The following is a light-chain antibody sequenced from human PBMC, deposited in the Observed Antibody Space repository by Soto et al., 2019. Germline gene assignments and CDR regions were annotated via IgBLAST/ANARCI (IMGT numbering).Light chain of an antibody. V-gene: IGKV3-20*01. CDR2: GAS. Sequence: EIVLTQSPGTLSFSPGERATLSCRASQSVTSSYLAWYQQKPSQAPRLLIYGASSRATGIPDRFSGSGSGTDFTLTISRLEPEDFAVYYCQQYGSSRAFGQGTKVDIK. CDR3: QQYGSSRA. J-gene: IGKJ1*01. CDR1: QSVTSSY.